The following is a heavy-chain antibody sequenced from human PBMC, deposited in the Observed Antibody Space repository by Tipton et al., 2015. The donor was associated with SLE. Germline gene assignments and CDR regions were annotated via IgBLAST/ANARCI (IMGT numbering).Heavy chain of an antibody. CDR1: GFTFSSYW. CDR3: ARSDFGDYPFDH. CDR2: IYTDGSRT. V-gene: IGHV3-74*01. J-gene: IGHJ4*02. D-gene: IGHD4-17*01. Sequence: SLRLSCEASGFTFSSYWMHWVRHAPGKGLVWVSRIYTDGSRTHYADAVRGRFTISRDNAKNSLYLQMNSLRAEDTAVYSCARSDFGDYPFDHWGQGTLVTVSS.